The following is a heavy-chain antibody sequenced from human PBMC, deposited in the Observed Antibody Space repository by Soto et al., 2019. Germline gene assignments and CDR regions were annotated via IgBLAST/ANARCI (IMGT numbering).Heavy chain of an antibody. CDR2: INAGSGNT. D-gene: IGHD3-3*01. CDR3: ARSIWTYHDFRSGFYFDY. CDR1: GYTFTSHA. J-gene: IGHJ4*02. V-gene: IGHV1-3*01. Sequence: ASVKVSCKASGYTFTSHAIHWVRQAPGQRLEWMGWINAGSGNTKYSQKFQGRVNITRDTSASTVYMELSSLRSEDTAVYYCARSIWTYHDFRSGFYFDYWGQESLVTGAS.